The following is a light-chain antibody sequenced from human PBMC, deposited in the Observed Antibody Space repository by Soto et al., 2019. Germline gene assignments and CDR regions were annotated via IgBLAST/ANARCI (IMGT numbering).Light chain of an antibody. V-gene: IGKV3-11*01. CDR2: YMS. Sequence: EIVLTQSPATLSSSPGETATLSCRASQYVGTRLAWYQHKPGQAPRLLIYYMSKRATGIPARFSGSGSGTDFTLTISSLQPEDVATYYCQEYNSYPVSFGQGTRLDI. CDR1: QYVGTR. J-gene: IGKJ5*01. CDR3: QEYNSYPVS.